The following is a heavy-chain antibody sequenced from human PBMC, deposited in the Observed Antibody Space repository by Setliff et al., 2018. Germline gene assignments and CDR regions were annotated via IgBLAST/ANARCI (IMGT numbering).Heavy chain of an antibody. CDR3: ARAQVVFAISAPAWYFEI. CDR1: GGSFSGYQ. D-gene: IGHD2-21*01. V-gene: IGHV4-34*01. Sequence: PSETLSLTCGVHGGSFSGYQWTWIRQPLGKGLEWIGEINQSGSANYNPSLKSRASLSVDTSEKQLSLTLNSVTVADTAVYYCARAQVVFAISAPAWYFEIWGRGTQVTVSS. CDR2: INQSGSA. J-gene: IGHJ2*01.